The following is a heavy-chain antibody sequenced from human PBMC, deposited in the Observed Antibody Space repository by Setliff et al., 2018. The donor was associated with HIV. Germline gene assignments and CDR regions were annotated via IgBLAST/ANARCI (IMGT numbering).Heavy chain of an antibody. CDR2: IYSGGTT. Sequence: PGGSLRLSCAASGFTVSSNYMSWVRQAPGKGLEWVSVIYSGGTTYYADSVKGRFTISRDNSKNTLYLQMNSLRAEDTAVYYCAKDPEYSSSYYFFYMDVWGKGTTVTVSS. D-gene: IGHD6-6*01. CDR3: AKDPEYSSSYYFFYMDV. CDR1: GFTVSSNY. V-gene: IGHV3-66*02. J-gene: IGHJ6*03.